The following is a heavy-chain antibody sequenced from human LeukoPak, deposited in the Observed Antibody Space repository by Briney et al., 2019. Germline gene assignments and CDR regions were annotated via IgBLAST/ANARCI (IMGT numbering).Heavy chain of an antibody. Sequence: ASVKVSCKASGFTFTSHDYNWVRQAPGQGLEWMGWINPNSGGTNYAQKFQGRVTMTRDTSISTAYMELSRLRSDDTAVYYCARVGRGVIINAFDIWGQGTMVTVSS. J-gene: IGHJ3*02. V-gene: IGHV1-2*02. CDR3: ARVGRGVIINAFDI. D-gene: IGHD3-10*01. CDR2: INPNSGGT. CDR1: GFTFTSHD.